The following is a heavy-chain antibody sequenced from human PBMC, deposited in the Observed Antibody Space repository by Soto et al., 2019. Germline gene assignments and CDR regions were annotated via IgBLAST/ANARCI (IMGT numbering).Heavy chain of an antibody. CDR2: ISTYNGDA. D-gene: IGHD1-26*01. Sequence: QVQLVQSGAEVRKPGASVKVSCKTSGYTFSRSGITWVRQAPGQGLEWMGWISTYNGDANYAQKLQGRVTMTTDTSTRTAFMELGSLTPDDTAVYYCASSGSVPYYYYGLDVWGQGTTVTVSS. J-gene: IGHJ6*02. CDR1: GYTFSRSG. CDR3: ASSGSVPYYYYGLDV. V-gene: IGHV1-18*01.